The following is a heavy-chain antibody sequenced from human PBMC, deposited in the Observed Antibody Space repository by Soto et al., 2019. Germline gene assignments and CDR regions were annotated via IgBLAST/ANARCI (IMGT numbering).Heavy chain of an antibody. CDR1: GFTFSSYA. CDR3: AKDRVGATSPYRPYYFDY. J-gene: IGHJ4*02. D-gene: IGHD1-26*01. V-gene: IGHV3-23*01. Sequence: GGSLRLSCAASGFTFSSYAMSWVRQAPGKGLEWVSAISGSGGSTYYADSVKGRFTISRDNSKNTLYLQMDSLRAEDTAVYYCAKDRVGATSPYRPYYFDYWGQGTLVTVSS. CDR2: ISGSGGST.